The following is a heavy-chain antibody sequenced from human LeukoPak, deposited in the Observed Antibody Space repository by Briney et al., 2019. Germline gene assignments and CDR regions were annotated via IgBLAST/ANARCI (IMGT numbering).Heavy chain of an antibody. CDR3: ARLRRQLVGARDYYYYYMDV. CDR2: IYTSGST. D-gene: IGHD6-6*01. CDR1: GGSISSGSYY. V-gene: IGHV4-61*02. Sequence: PSETLSLTCTVSGGSISSGSYYWSWIRQPAGKGLEWIGRIYTSGSTNYNPSLKSRVTISVDTSKNQFSLKLSSVTAADTAVYYCARLRRQLVGARDYYYYYMDVWGKGTTVTVSS. J-gene: IGHJ6*03.